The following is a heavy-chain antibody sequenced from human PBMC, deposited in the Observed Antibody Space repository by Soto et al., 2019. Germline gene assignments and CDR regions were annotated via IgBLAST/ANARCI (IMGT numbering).Heavy chain of an antibody. V-gene: IGHV1-24*01. CDR2: FDPEDGET. CDR1: GYTLTELS. Sequence: GASVKVSCKVSGYTLTELSMHWVRQSPGKGLEWMGGFDPEDGETIYAQKFQGRVTMTEDTSTDTAYMELSSLRSEDTAVYYCATDRGSGHGGRDAFDIWGQGTMLTVSS. J-gene: IGHJ3*02. D-gene: IGHD2-15*01. CDR3: ATDRGSGHGGRDAFDI.